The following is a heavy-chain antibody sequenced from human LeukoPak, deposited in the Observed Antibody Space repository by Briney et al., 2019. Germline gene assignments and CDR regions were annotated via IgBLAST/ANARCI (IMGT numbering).Heavy chain of an antibody. CDR2: IYCSGST. V-gene: IGHV4-59*01. CDR3: ARGGPHYYDSSGFGY. D-gene: IGHD3-22*01. Sequence: SETLSLTCTVSGGSISSYYWSWIRQPPGKGLEWIGYIYCSGSTNYNPSLKSRVTISVDTSKNQFSLKLSSVTAADTAVYYCARGGPHYYDSSGFGYWGQGTLVTVSS. J-gene: IGHJ4*02. CDR1: GGSISSYY.